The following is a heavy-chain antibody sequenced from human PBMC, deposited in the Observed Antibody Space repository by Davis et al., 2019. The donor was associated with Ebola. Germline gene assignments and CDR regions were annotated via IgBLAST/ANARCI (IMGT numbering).Heavy chain of an antibody. J-gene: IGHJ4*02. CDR2: INPHNGNT. CDR1: GYTFTSYG. Sequence: AASVKVSCKASGYTFTSYGITWVRQAPGQGLEWMGWINPHNGNTNYAQKFQGRVTMTTDTSTTTAYMELRSLSSYDTALYYCARRTGDPFDYWGQGTLVTVSS. CDR3: ARRTGDPFDY. D-gene: IGHD7-27*01. V-gene: IGHV1-18*04.